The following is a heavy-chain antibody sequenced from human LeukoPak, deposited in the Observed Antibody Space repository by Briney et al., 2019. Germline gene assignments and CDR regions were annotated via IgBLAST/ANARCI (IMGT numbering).Heavy chain of an antibody. D-gene: IGHD6-13*01. CDR3: ARGVYIAAAQYGF. CDR2: IYYSGAT. J-gene: IGHJ4*02. Sequence: SETLSLTCTVSGGSISTYYWNWVRQPPGKGLEWIGYIYYSGATNYNPSLKSRVTISVDTSKNQFSLKLSSVTAADTAVYYCARGVYIAAAQYGFWGQGTLVTVSS. CDR1: GGSISTYY. V-gene: IGHV4-59*01.